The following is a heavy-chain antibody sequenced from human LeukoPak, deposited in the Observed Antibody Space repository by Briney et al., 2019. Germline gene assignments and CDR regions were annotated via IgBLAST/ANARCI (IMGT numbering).Heavy chain of an antibody. CDR3: ARGLIS. J-gene: IGHJ5*02. CDR2: ITRDSGII. V-gene: IGHV3-48*04. CDR1: GFAFSSYS. D-gene: IGHD2-15*01. Sequence: GGSLRLSCAASGFAFSSYSMNWIRQAPGKGLEWVSYITRDSGIITYADSVKGRFTISRDNAKNSLYLQMNSLRAEDTAVYYCARGLISWGQGTLVTVSS.